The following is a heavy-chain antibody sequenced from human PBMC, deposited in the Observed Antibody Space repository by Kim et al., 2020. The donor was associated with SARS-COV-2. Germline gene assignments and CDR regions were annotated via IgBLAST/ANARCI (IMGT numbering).Heavy chain of an antibody. J-gene: IGHJ4*02. V-gene: IGHV1-69*04. CDR1: GGTFSSYA. CDR2: IIPILGIA. D-gene: IGHD3-9*01. Sequence: SVKVSCKASGGTFSSYAISWVRQAPGQGLEWMGRIIPILGIANYAQKFQGRVTITADKSTSTAYMELSSLRSEDTAVHYCARDLGYYDILTGYPFDYWGQGTLVTVSS. CDR3: ARDLGYYDILTGYPFDY.